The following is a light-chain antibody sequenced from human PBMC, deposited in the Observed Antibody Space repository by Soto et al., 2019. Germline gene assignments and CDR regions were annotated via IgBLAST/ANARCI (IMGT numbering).Light chain of an antibody. Sequence: EVVLTQSPVTLSLSPGERATLSCRASQSFRGLLAWYQQKPGQAPRLLIYGASSRATGIPDRFSGSGSGTDFTLTISRLEPEDFAVYYCQQYGSFLTFGQGTRLEIK. CDR3: QQYGSFLT. CDR2: GAS. J-gene: IGKJ5*01. V-gene: IGKV3-20*01. CDR1: QSFRGL.